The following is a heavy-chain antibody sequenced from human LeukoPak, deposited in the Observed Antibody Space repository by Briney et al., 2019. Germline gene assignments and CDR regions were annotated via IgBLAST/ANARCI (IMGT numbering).Heavy chain of an antibody. Sequence: GGSLRLSCAASGFTFSSYAMHWVRQAPGKGLEWVAVISYDGSNKYYADSVKGRFTISRDNSKNTLYLQMNSLRAEDTAVYYCAKDLSGSGSHTPHDAFDIWGQGTMVTVSS. CDR2: ISYDGSNK. V-gene: IGHV3-30*04. D-gene: IGHD3-10*01. CDR3: AKDLSGSGSHTPHDAFDI. CDR1: GFTFSSYA. J-gene: IGHJ3*02.